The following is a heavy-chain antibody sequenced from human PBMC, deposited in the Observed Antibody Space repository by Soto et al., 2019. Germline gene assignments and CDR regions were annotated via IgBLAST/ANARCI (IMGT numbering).Heavy chain of an antibody. Sequence: EVQLVESGGNLVQPGGSLRLSCAASGFIFSSYSMSWVRQAPGKGLEWVSYISSSGSIIHDADSVKGRFTISRDNAKNSLSLQMNSLRDEDTAVYYCVRVYASNSFDIWGQGTVVTVSS. CDR2: ISSSGSII. J-gene: IGHJ3*02. V-gene: IGHV3-48*02. CDR3: VRVYASNSFDI. D-gene: IGHD2-2*01. CDR1: GFIFSSYS.